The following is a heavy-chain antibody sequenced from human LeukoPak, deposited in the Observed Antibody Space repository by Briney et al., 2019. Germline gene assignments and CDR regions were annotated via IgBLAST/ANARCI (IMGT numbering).Heavy chain of an antibody. CDR3: ARPSLNSGSYFDY. D-gene: IGHD1-26*01. CDR1: GFTFSSYS. Sequence: PGGSLRLSCAASGFTFSSYSMNWVRQAPGKGLEWVSFISSSSNYIYYTDSVKGRFTISRDNARNSLSLQMNSLRAEDTAVYYCARPSLNSGSYFDYWGQGTLVTVSS. CDR2: ISSSSNYI. J-gene: IGHJ4*02. V-gene: IGHV3-21*01.